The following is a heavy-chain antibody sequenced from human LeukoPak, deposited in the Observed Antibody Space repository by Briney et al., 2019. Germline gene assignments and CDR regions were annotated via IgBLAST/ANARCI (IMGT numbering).Heavy chain of an antibody. CDR1: GFTFSSYA. Sequence: GGSLRLSCEASGFTFSSYAIHWVRQAPVKGLEWVAVISYDGNNQFYADAVKGRFTISRENSKNTLYLEMNSLRPEDTAVYFCARGGYYDFSTGYYQTQYYRGMDVWGQGTTVTVSS. V-gene: IGHV3-30*04. CDR3: ARGGYYDFSTGYYQTQYYRGMDV. D-gene: IGHD3-3*01. CDR2: ISYDGNNQ. J-gene: IGHJ6*02.